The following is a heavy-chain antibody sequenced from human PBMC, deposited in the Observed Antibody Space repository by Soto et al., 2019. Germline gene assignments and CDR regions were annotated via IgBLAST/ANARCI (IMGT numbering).Heavy chain of an antibody. D-gene: IGHD4-17*01. CDR1: GFTFSSYS. Sequence: EVQLVESGGGLVQPGGSLRLSCAASGFTFSSYSMNWVRQAPGKGLEWVSYISSSSSTIYYADSVKGRFTISRDNAKNSLYLQMNSLRAEDTAVYYCARAADYGDYLNRFDPWGQGTLVTVSS. CDR2: ISSSSSTI. CDR3: ARAADYGDYLNRFDP. J-gene: IGHJ5*02. V-gene: IGHV3-48*01.